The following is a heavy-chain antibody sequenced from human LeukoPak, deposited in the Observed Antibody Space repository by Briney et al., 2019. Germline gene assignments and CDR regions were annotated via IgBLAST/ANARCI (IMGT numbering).Heavy chain of an antibody. J-gene: IGHJ4*02. CDR3: ARDGQRTYYYDSSGYYLDY. CDR2: ISSSSSYI. V-gene: IGHV3-21*01. D-gene: IGHD3-22*01. Sequence: GGSLRLSCAASGFTFSSYSMNWVRQAPGKGLEWVSSISSSSSYIYYADSVKGRFTISRDNAKNSLYLQMNSLRAEDTAVYYCARDGQRTYYYDSSGYYLDYWGQGTLVTVSS. CDR1: GFTFSSYS.